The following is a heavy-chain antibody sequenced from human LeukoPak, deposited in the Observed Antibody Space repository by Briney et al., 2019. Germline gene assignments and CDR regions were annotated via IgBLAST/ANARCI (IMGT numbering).Heavy chain of an antibody. CDR3: ARGDCSGGSCYEGRYYFDY. Sequence: SETLSLTCTVSGGSISTYYWSWIRQPPGKGLEWIGYVYYTGSTDYNPSLKSRVAISVDTSKNQFSLKLNSVTVADTAMYYCARGDCSGGSCYEGRYYFDYWGQGTLVTVSS. J-gene: IGHJ4*02. CDR2: VYYTGST. D-gene: IGHD2-15*01. CDR1: GGSISTYY. V-gene: IGHV4-59*01.